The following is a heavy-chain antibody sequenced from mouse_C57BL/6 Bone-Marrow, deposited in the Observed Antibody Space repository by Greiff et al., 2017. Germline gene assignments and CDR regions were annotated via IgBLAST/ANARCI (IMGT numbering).Heavy chain of an antibody. D-gene: IGHD2-4*01. CDR1: GYTFTDHT. V-gene: IGHV1-78*01. CDR2: IYPRDGST. CDR3: ARGYYDYGPAWFAY. J-gene: IGHJ3*01. Sequence: QVQLKQSDAELVKPGASVKISCKVSGYTFTDHTIHWMKQRPEQGLEWIGYIYPRDGSTKYNEKVKGKATLTADKSSRTAYMPLNILTSEDSAVYFCARGYYDYGPAWFAYWGQGTLVTVSA.